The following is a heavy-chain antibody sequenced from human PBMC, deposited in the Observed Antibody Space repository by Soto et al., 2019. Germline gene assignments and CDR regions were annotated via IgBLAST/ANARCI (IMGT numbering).Heavy chain of an antibody. D-gene: IGHD4-4*01. V-gene: IGHV1-46*03. J-gene: IGHJ5*02. CDR2: INPSGGST. CDR1: GYTFTSYY. Sequence: ASVKVSCKASGYTFTSYYMHWVRQAPGQGLEWMGIINPSGGSTSYAQKFQGRVTMTRDTSTSTVYMELSSLRSEDKAVFYFARVGGMTTETTDWFAPGGQGTLVTVSS. CDR3: ARVGGMTTETTDWFAP.